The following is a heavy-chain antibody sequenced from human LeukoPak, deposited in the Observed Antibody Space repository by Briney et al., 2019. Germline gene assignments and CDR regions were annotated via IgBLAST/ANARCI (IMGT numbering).Heavy chain of an antibody. J-gene: IGHJ4*02. CDR2: IKQDGSEK. Sequence: GGSLRLSCAASGFTFSSYWMSWVRQAPGKGLEWVANIKQDGSEKYYVDSVKGRFTITRDNAKNSLYLQMNSLRVEDTALYYCARDDYGSLDYWGQGTLVTVSS. D-gene: IGHD3-10*01. V-gene: IGHV3-7*01. CDR3: ARDDYGSLDY. CDR1: GFTFSSYW.